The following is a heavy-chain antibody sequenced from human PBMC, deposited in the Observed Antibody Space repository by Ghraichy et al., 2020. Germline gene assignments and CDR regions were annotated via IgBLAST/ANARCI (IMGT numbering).Heavy chain of an antibody. J-gene: IGHJ4*02. CDR2: ISSSSSYI. Sequence: GGSLRLSCAASGFTFSSYSMNWVRQAPGKGLEWVSSISSSSSYIYYADSVKGRFTISRDNAKNSLYLQMNSLRAEDTAVYYCARVIGSGSYYNLAVPSSFPYYFDYWGQGTLVTVSS. V-gene: IGHV3-21*01. CDR1: GFTFSSYS. CDR3: ARVIGSGSYYNLAVPSSFPYYFDY. D-gene: IGHD3-10*01.